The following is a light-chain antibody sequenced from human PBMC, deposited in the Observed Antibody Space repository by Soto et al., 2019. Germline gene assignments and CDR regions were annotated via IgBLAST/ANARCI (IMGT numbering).Light chain of an antibody. CDR2: DTT. CDR1: SGSVTSSHW. J-gene: IGLJ3*02. Sequence: QAVVTQEPSLTVSPGGTVTLTCGSSSGSVTSSHWPYWVQQRPGQAPRTLIYDTTNRHSWTPARFSGSLLGGKAALTLSGAQPEDEAVYYCFITPTFGGVFGGGTQLTVL. V-gene: IGLV7-46*01. CDR3: FITPTFGGV.